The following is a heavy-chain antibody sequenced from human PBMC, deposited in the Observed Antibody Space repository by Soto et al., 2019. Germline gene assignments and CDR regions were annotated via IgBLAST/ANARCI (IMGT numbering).Heavy chain of an antibody. CDR2: INHSGST. Sequence: TCARFAADVSTDYGRWIRRPPVSGTEWIGEINHSGSTNYNPSLKSRVTISVDTSKNQFSLKLSSVTAADTAVYYCARGRGTPDIVVVPAAISPFDYWGKGTLVTVS. D-gene: IGHD2-2*01. V-gene: IGHV4-34*01. CDR3: ARGRGTPDIVVVPAAISPFDY. CDR1: AADVSTDY. J-gene: IGHJ4*02.